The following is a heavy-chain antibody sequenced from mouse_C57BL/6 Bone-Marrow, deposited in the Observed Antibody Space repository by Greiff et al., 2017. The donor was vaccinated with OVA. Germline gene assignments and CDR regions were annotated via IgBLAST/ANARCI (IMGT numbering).Heavy chain of an antibody. V-gene: IGHV1-69*01. D-gene: IGHD2-1*01. CDR3: ARVYYGNYYFDY. Sequence: VQLQQSGAELVMPGASVKLSCKASGYTFTSYWMHWVKQRPGQGLEWIGEIDPSDSYTNYNQKFKGKSTLTVDKSSSTAYMQLSSLTSEDSAVYYCARVYYGNYYFDYWAKAPLSQSPQ. CDR1: GYTFTSYW. CDR2: IDPSDSYT. J-gene: IGHJ2*01.